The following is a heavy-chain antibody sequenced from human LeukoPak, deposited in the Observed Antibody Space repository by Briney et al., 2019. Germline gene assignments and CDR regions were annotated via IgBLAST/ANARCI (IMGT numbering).Heavy chain of an antibody. J-gene: IGHJ6*02. CDR2: ISRNGGST. CDR1: GFTFSNYA. D-gene: IGHD1-1*01. Sequence: GGSLRLSCSASGFTFSNYAMHWVRQAPRKGLENVSAISRNGGSTYYADSVKGRFTISRDNSKNTLYLQMNSLRAEDTAVYYCAKVGASFYYGMDVWGQGTTVTVSS. V-gene: IGHV3-64*04. CDR3: AKVGASFYYGMDV.